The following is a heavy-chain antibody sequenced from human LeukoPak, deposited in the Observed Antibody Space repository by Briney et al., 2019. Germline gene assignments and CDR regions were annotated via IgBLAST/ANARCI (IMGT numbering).Heavy chain of an antibody. J-gene: IGHJ4*02. CDR3: ARASPAGLIDY. Sequence: SETLSLTCTVSGGSINSADYYWSWIRQPPGKGLEWIGYIYYSGSTYYNPSLKSRVTISVDTSENQFSLNLSYVTAADTAVYYCARASPAGLIDYWGQGTPVTVSS. D-gene: IGHD2-2*01. CDR1: GGSINSADYY. CDR2: IYYSGST. V-gene: IGHV4-30-4*02.